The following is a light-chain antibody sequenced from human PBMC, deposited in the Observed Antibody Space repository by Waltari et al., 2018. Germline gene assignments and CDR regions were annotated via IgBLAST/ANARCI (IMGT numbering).Light chain of an antibody. CDR3: AAWPESLSGWV. CDR2: WND. V-gene: IGLV1-47*01. Sequence: QSVLNQPPSASGTPGQTVTISCFGSRSNIGNTYIYWYQHVPGTAPKLLIYWNDRRPSGGPGRFSASKSGTTATLIVSGLRSDDEADYFGAAWPESLSGWVCGGGTKLTVL. J-gene: IGLJ3*02. CDR1: RSNIGNTY.